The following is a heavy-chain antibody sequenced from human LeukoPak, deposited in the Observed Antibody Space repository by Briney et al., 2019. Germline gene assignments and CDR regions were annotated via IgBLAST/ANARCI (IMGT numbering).Heavy chain of an antibody. CDR2: IYYSGST. V-gene: IGHV4-59*01. J-gene: IGHJ6*03. D-gene: IGHD2-15*01. CDR1: GGSISSYY. Sequence: SETLSLTCTVSGGSISSYYWSWIRQPPGKGLEWIGYIYYSGSTNYSPSLKSRVTISVDTSKNQFSLKLSSVTAVDTAVYYCARDTRKRYCSGGSCYAGGYYYYMDVWGKGTTVTVSS. CDR3: ARDTRKRYCSGGSCYAGGYYYYMDV.